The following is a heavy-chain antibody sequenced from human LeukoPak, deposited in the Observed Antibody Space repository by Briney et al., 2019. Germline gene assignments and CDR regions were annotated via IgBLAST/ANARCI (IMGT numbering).Heavy chain of an antibody. CDR1: GFTFSSYT. CDR2: IGSSGSYI. J-gene: IGHJ4*02. Sequence: GGSLRLSCAASGFTFSSYTMTWVRQAPGKGLEWVSSIGSSGSYIYYADSLTGRFTISRDNAKNSLYLQMNSLRAEDTAMYYCARRATTERGHSYGLDFWGQGTLVTVSS. V-gene: IGHV3-21*01. CDR3: ARRATTERGHSYGLDF. D-gene: IGHD5-18*01.